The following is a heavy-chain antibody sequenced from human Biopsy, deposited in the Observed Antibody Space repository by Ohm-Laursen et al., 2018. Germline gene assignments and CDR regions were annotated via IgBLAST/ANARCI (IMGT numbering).Heavy chain of an antibody. D-gene: IGHD3-3*01. V-gene: IGHV4-39*02. CDR2: IYYSGNT. Sequence: GTLSLTCAVSGGSISDSTYHWGWIRQSPGKGLEWIGNIYYSGNTDYSPSLKSRVTISVDTPQGLLSLDLSSVTAADTAVYYCARVRGGFLEWFDYWGQGTLVTVSS. CDR3: ARVRGGFLEWFDY. CDR1: GGSISDSTYH. J-gene: IGHJ5*01.